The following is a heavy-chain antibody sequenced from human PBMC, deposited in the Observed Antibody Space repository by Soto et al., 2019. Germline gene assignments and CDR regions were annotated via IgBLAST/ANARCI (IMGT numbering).Heavy chain of an antibody. CDR3: ARGTSWQLPFDY. J-gene: IGHJ4*02. Sequence: SETLSLTCTVSSDSISSYYWSWIRQPPGKRLEWIGYISYSGSTDYNPSLKSRVTISGDTSKNQFSLKVSSVTAADTAVYYCARGTSWQLPFDYWGQGTLVTGSS. CDR2: ISYSGST. CDR1: SDSISSYY. D-gene: IGHD6-13*01. V-gene: IGHV4-59*01.